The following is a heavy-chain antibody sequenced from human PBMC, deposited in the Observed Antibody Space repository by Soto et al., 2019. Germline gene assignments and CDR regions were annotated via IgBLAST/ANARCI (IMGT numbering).Heavy chain of an antibody. J-gene: IGHJ4*02. Sequence: GGSLRLSCAASGFALSDYYMSWIRQAPGEGLERITYISKSGSTTYYVDSVKGRFTISRDNARNSLDLQMNSLRSDDTAVYYCAREVSGRYSTFDYWGQGILVTVSS. CDR3: AREVSGRYSTFDY. CDR1: GFALSDYY. CDR2: ISKSGSTT. D-gene: IGHD1-26*01. V-gene: IGHV3-11*01.